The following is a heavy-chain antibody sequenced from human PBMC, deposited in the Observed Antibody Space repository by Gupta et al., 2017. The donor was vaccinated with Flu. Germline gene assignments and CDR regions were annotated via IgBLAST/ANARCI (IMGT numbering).Heavy chain of an antibody. J-gene: IGHJ1*01. CDR2: ISNDGSNK. Sequence: QAPGKGLEWVAVISNDGSNKYSVDSVKGRFTISRDNSKNTLYLQMNSLRVEDTAVYYCARDSGSYDAGYFQHWGQGTLVTVSS. V-gene: IGHV3-30*03. D-gene: IGHD1-26*01. CDR3: ARDSGSYDAGYFQH.